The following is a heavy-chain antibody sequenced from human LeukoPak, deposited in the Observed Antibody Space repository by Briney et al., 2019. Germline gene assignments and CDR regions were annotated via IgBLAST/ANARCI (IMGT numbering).Heavy chain of an antibody. Sequence: SVKVSCKASGGTFSSYAISWVRQAPGQGLEWMGGIIPIFGTANYAQKFQGRVTITTDESTSTAYMELSSLRSEGTAVYYCARGGYSSSWYYYYYMDVWGKGTTVTVSS. J-gene: IGHJ6*03. CDR3: ARGGYSSSWYYYYYMDV. V-gene: IGHV1-69*05. CDR2: IIPIFGTA. CDR1: GGTFSSYA. D-gene: IGHD6-13*01.